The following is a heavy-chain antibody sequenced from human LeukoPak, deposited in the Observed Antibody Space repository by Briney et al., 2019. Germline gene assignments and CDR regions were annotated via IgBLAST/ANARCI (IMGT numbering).Heavy chain of an antibody. J-gene: IGHJ4*02. CDR3: ARLTTMTTTGGPFDY. Sequence: GGSLSLSCAASGFTFSSYEMSWVRQAPGKGREWVLYITSSGNTIHYADPVKGRFTISRDNAKNSLYLQMNSLRAEDTAVYYCARLTTMTTTGGPFDYWGQGTLVTVSS. D-gene: IGHD4-17*01. CDR2: ITSSGNTI. CDR1: GFTFSSYE. V-gene: IGHV3-48*03.